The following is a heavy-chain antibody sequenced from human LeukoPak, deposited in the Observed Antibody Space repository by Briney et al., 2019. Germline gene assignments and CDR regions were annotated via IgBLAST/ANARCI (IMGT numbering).Heavy chain of an antibody. CDR2: ISSSSSYI. V-gene: IGHV3-21*01. CDR3: ARDDSDYDILTGEG. J-gene: IGHJ4*02. Sequence: PGGSLRLSCAASGFTFSSYSMNWVRQAPGKGLEWVSSISSSSSYIYCADSVKGRFTISRDNAKNSLYLQMNSLRAEDTAVYYCARDDSDYDILTGEGWGQGTLVTVSS. D-gene: IGHD3-9*01. CDR1: GFTFSSYS.